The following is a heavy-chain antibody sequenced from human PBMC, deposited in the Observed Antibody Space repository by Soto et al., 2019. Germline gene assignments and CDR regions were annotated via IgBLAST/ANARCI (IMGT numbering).Heavy chain of an antibody. V-gene: IGHV1-2*04. J-gene: IGHJ6*02. CDR2: INPNSGGT. Sequence: ASVKGSCKASGYTFTGYYMHWVRQAPGQGLEWMGWINPNSGGTNYAQKFQGWVTMTRDTSISTAYMELSRLRSDDTAVYYCAREGYCTNGVCFNYYYYGMDVWGQGTTVTVSS. CDR3: AREGYCTNGVCFNYYYYGMDV. CDR1: GYTFTGYY. D-gene: IGHD2-8*01.